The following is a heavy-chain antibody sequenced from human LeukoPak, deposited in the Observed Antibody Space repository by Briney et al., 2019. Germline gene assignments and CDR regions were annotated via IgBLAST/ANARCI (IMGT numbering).Heavy chain of an antibody. D-gene: IGHD4-11*01. Sequence: ASVKVSCKASGYTFTSYGISWVRQAPGQGLEWMGWISAYNGNTNYAHKLQGRVTMTTDTSTSTAYMELRRLRSDDTAVYCCARDRGLMTTVTPFDYWGQGTLVTVSP. V-gene: IGHV1-18*01. CDR1: GYTFTSYG. J-gene: IGHJ4*02. CDR2: ISAYNGNT. CDR3: ARDRGLMTTVTPFDY.